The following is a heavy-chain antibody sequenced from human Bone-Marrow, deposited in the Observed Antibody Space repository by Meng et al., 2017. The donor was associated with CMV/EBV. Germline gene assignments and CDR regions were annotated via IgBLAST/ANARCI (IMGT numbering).Heavy chain of an antibody. J-gene: IGHJ4*02. Sequence: GESLKISCTASGFTFSSYEMNWVRQAPGKGLEWVSYISSSGSTIYYADSVKGRFTISRDNAKNSLYLQMNSLRAEDTAVYYCARSQLRFLEWLSTLYYFYYSGQRTLVTVSS. D-gene: IGHD3-3*01. V-gene: IGHV3-48*03. CDR3: ARSQLRFLEWLSTLYYFYY. CDR1: GFTFSSYE. CDR2: ISSSGSTI.